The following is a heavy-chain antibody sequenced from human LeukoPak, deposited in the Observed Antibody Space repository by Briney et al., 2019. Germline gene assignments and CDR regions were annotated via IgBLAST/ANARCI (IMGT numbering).Heavy chain of an antibody. CDR1: GFTFTAYS. V-gene: IGHV3-23*01. Sequence: QSGGSLRLSCAASGFTFTAYSLNWVRQAPGKGLEWVSAISGSGGSTYYADSVKGRFTISRDNSKNTLYLQMNSLRAEDTAVYYCAKGEVVIAIWVYWGQGTLVTVSS. CDR3: AKGEVVIAIWVY. CDR2: ISGSGGST. J-gene: IGHJ4*02. D-gene: IGHD2-21*01.